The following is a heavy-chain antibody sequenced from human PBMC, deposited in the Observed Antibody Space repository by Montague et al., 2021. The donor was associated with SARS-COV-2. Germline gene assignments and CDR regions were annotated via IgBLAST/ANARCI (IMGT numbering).Heavy chain of an antibody. CDR3: ARLRRGTYYVSFDP. D-gene: IGHD1-26*01. CDR1: GGSITNYY. Sequence: SETLSLTCTVSGGSITNYYWTWIRQSPGRGLEWIGYIYYNATTNYNPSLKSRVTMPIDTSKNQFSLSLSSVTAADSAVYYCARLRRGTYYVSFDPWGQGALVSVSS. CDR2: IYYNATT. J-gene: IGHJ5*02. V-gene: IGHV4-59*12.